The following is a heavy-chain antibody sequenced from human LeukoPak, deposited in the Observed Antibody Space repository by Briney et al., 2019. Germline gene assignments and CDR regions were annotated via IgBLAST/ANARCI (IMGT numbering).Heavy chain of an antibody. V-gene: IGHV1-2*02. J-gene: IGHJ5*02. CDR2: INPNSGGT. Sequence: GASVKVSCKASGYTFTGYYMHWVRQAPGQGLEWMGWINPNSGGTNYAQKIQGMVTMTSDMSTSTVYMELSSLRSEDTAVYYCARDPPYCSGGSCYSVFQFDPWGQGTLVTVSS. D-gene: IGHD2-15*01. CDR3: ARDPPYCSGGSCYSVFQFDP. CDR1: GYTFTGYY.